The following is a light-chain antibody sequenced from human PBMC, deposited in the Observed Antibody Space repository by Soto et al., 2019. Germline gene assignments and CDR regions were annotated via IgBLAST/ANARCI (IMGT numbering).Light chain of an antibody. CDR3: QQYNSYPWT. J-gene: IGKJ1*01. Sequence: DIQMTQAPSTLAASVGDRVTITCRASQSISSWLAWYQQKPGKAPQLLIYDASSLESGVPSRFSGSRSGTEFTLTISSLLPDDFATYYCQQYNSYPWTFGQGTKVDIK. CDR2: DAS. V-gene: IGKV1-5*01. CDR1: QSISSW.